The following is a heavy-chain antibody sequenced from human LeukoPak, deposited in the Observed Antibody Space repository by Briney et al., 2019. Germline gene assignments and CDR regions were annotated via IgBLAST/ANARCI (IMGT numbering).Heavy chain of an antibody. V-gene: IGHV3-23*01. Sequence: GGSLRLSCAASGFTFSSYAMSWVRQAPGKGVEWVSAISGSGGSTYYADSVKGRFTISRDNSKNTLYLQMNSLRAEDTAVYYCANISGPPWLALDYWGQGTLVTVSS. CDR2: ISGSGGST. CDR3: ANISGPPWLALDY. CDR1: GFTFSSYA. J-gene: IGHJ4*02. D-gene: IGHD6-19*01.